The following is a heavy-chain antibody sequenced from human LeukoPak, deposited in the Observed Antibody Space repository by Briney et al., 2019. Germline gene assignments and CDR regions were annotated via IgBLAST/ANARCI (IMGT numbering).Heavy chain of an antibody. CDR2: IYYSGST. CDR1: GGSISSYY. D-gene: IGHD2-2*03. J-gene: IGHJ5*02. CDR3: ARRRYGYCSSTSCYGHNWFDP. Sequence: SQTLSLTCTVSGGSISSYYWSWIRQPPGKGLEWIGYIYYSGSTNYNPSLKSRVTISVDTSKNQFSLKLSSVTAADTAVYYCARRRYGYCSSTSCYGHNWFDPWGQGTLVTVSS. V-gene: IGHV4-59*12.